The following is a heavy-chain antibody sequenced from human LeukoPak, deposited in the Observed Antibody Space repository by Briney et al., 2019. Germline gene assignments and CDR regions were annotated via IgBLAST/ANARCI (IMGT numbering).Heavy chain of an antibody. Sequence: GGSLRLSCTASGFTFGDDAMSWVRQAQGKGLEWVGFIRSKTYDGTTEHAASVKGRFTISRDDSKRIAYLQMNSLKTDDTAVYYCTRVWLQYFDYWGQGTLITVSS. CDR3: TRVWLQYFDY. J-gene: IGHJ4*02. D-gene: IGHD5-24*01. CDR2: IRSKTYDGTT. CDR1: GFTFGDDA. V-gene: IGHV3-49*04.